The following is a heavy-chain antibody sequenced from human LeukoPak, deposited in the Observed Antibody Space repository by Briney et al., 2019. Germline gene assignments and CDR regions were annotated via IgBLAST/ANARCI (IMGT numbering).Heavy chain of an antibody. CDR3: AKVSDPYYYDSSGYGYFDY. CDR2: ISYDGSNK. J-gene: IGHJ4*02. CDR1: GFSFSSYG. D-gene: IGHD3-22*01. Sequence: GGSLRLCCAASGFSFSSYGMHWVRQAPGKGLEWVAVISYDGSNKYYADSVKGRFTISRDNSKNTLYLQMNSLRAEDTAVYYCAKVSDPYYYDSSGYGYFDYWGQGTLVTVSS. V-gene: IGHV3-30*18.